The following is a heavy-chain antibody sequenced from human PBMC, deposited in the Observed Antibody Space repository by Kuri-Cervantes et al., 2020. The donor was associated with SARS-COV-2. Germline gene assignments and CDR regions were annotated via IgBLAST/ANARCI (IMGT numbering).Heavy chain of an antibody. V-gene: IGHV3-30*03. D-gene: IGHD3-22*01. CDR2: ISYDGGYE. Sequence: GESLKISCAASGFTVSAYWMHWVRQAPGKGLEWVAIISYDGGYENYADSVQGRFTISRDNDKHTLYLQVNSVKTEDTAVYYCARDPYVGSGYYLLDFWGQGTLVTVSS. CDR1: GFTVSAYW. CDR3: ARDPYVGSGYYLLDF. J-gene: IGHJ4*02.